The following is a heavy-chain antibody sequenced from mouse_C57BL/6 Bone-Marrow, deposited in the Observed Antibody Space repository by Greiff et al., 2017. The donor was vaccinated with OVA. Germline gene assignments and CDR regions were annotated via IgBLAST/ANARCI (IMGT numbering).Heavy chain of an antibody. CDR1: GYTFTDYS. CDR3: ARCDYEFAY. CDR2: ISPYYGGA. J-gene: IGHJ3*01. D-gene: IGHD2-4*01. Sequence: QVQLQQPGPELVKPGASVKMSCKASGYTFTDYSMHWVKQRHAQGLEWIGVISPYYGGASYNQKFKDKATMTVDKSSSTAYMELARLTSEDSAVYYCARCDYEFAYWGQGTLVTVSA. V-gene: IGHV1-67*01.